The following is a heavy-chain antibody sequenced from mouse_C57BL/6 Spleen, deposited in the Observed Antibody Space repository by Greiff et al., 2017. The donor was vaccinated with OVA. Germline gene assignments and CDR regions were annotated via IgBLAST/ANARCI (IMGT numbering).Heavy chain of an antibody. CDR2: KHPYNGGT. CDR1: GYTFTDYN. CDR3: ARVRYCDGSRYARDY. Sequence: EVKLQQSGPELVKPGASVKIPCKASGYTFTDYNREGGKKRTRQSREWKKEKHPYNGGTIYNQKFKGKATLTVDKSSSTAYMALRSLTSEDTAVYDCARVRYCDGSRYARDYWGQGTSVTVSS. V-gene: IGHV1-18*01. D-gene: IGHD1-1*01. J-gene: IGHJ4*01.